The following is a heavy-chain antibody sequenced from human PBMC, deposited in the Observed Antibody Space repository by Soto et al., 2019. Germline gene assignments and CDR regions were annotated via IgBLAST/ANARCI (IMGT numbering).Heavy chain of an antibody. D-gene: IGHD2-21*02. CDR1: GFTFSSYG. J-gene: IGHJ6*02. Sequence: GGSLRLSCAASGFTFSSYGMHWVRQAPGKGLVWVSRINSDGSSTNYADSVKGRFSISRDNAKNTLYLQMNSLRAEDTAVYYCVRRVVTARGSYYYGMDVWGQGTTVTV. CDR3: VRRVVTARGSYYYGMDV. CDR2: INSDGSST. V-gene: IGHV3-74*01.